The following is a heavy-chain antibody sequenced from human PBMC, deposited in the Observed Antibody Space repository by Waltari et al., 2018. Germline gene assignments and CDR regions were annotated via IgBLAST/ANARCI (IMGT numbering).Heavy chain of an antibody. CDR3: GSDLTGVQDF. J-gene: IGHJ4*02. V-gene: IGHV3-74*01. Sequence: EVQLVDSGGGLVQPGGSLRLACAASGFTFSISWLHWVGQAPGKGLAWVSRSDTDGMTTDYADSVKGRFIISRDNARNTLYLQMNSLRAEDTAIYYCGSDLTGVQDFWGPGTLVTVSS. D-gene: IGHD2-8*02. CDR2: SDTDGMTT. CDR1: GFTFSISW.